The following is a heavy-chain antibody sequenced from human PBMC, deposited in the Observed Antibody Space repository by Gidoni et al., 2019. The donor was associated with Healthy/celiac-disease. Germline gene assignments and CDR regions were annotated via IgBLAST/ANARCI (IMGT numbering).Heavy chain of an antibody. J-gene: IGHJ6*02. V-gene: IGHV2-70*15. D-gene: IGHD6-19*01. CDR1: GFSLSTSGMC. CDR2: IDWDDDK. CDR3: ARILLGSSGWQYYYYYGMDV. Sequence: QVTLRESGPALVKPTQTLTLTCTFSGFSLSTSGMCVSWIRQPPGKALEWLARIDWDDDKYYSTSLKTRLTISKDTSKNQVVLTMTNMDPVDTATYYCARILLGSSGWQYYYYYGMDVWGQGTTVTVSS.